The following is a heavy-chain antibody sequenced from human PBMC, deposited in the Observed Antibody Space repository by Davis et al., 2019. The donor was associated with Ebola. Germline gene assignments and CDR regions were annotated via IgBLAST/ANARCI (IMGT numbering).Heavy chain of an antibody. D-gene: IGHD3-22*01. J-gene: IGHJ4*02. CDR2: IYPGDSGT. V-gene: IGHV5-51*01. CDR1: GYSFTNYW. Sequence: KVSCKASGYSFTNYWIGWVRQLPGTGLEWMGIIYPGDSGTRYSPSFQGQVTISADKSTNTAYLQWNSLQAADTAMYYCARHRDYDDADRHFQYYFDYWGQGTLVTVSS. CDR3: ARHRDYDDADRHFQYYFDY.